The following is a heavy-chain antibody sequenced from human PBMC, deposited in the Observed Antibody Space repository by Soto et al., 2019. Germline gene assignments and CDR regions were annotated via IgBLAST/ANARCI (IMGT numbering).Heavy chain of an antibody. CDR1: GGSISSYY. J-gene: IGHJ4*02. Sequence: SETLSLTCTVSGGSISSYYWSWIRQPPGKGLEWIGYIYYSGSTNYNPSLKSRVTISVDTSKNQFSLKLSSVTAADTAVYYCARETPPGDSSSWYDYWGQGTLVTVSS. D-gene: IGHD6-13*01. V-gene: IGHV4-59*01. CDR3: ARETPPGDSSSWYDY. CDR2: IYYSGST.